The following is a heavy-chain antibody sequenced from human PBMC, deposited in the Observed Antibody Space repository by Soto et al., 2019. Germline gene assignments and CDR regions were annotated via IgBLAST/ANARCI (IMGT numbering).Heavy chain of an antibody. CDR3: AMTVIAPSPYLDH. CDR1: GDSISRKY. Sequence: QVQLQESGPGLVKPSETLSLTCSVSGDSISRKYWSWLSQPAGGGLEWIGRIYTTGATNYNSSLKSRVSMSLDTSKNQFSLRLTSVTAADTAVYFCAMTVIAPSPYLDHWGQGLLVTVSS. J-gene: IGHJ4*02. V-gene: IGHV4-4*07. CDR2: IYTTGAT. D-gene: IGHD4-17*01.